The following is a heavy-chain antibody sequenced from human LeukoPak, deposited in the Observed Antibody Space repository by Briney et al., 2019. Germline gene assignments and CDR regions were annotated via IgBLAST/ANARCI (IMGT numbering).Heavy chain of an antibody. D-gene: IGHD3-22*01. CDR1: GFTFDDYG. CDR2: INWNGGST. J-gene: IGHJ4*02. Sequence: GSLRLSCAASGFTFDDYGMSWVRQAPGKGLEWVSGINWNGGSTGYADSVKGRFTISRDNAKNSLYLQMNSLRAEDTALYYCASRSSGYYPFDYWGQGTLVTVSS. CDR3: ASRSSGYYPFDY. V-gene: IGHV3-20*04.